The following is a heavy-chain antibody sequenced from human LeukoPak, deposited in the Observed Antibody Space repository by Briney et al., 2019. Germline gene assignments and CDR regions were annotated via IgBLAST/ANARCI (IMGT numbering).Heavy chain of an antibody. V-gene: IGHV4-39*07. Sequence: SETLSLTCTVSGGSISSSSYYWGWIRQPPGKGLEWIGSIYYSGSTYYNPSLKSRVTISVDTSKNQFSLKLSSVTAADTAVYYCARDSPLGYCSSTSCHAGFDPWGQGTLVTVS. CDR2: IYYSGST. CDR3: ARDSPLGYCSSTSCHAGFDP. J-gene: IGHJ5*02. D-gene: IGHD2-2*01. CDR1: GGSISSSSYY.